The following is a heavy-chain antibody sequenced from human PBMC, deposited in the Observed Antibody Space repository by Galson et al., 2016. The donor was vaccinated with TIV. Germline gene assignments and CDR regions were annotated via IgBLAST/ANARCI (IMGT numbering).Heavy chain of an antibody. V-gene: IGHV4-30-4*01. CDR1: GDSISSGDYY. Sequence: TLSLTCFVSGDSISSGDYYWSWIRQPPGKGLEWIGCIHYTGTSDYKASLKSRLSMSLDTSESHFSLKLNSVTAADTAVYYCARAPIRGVRGVILFDFWGQGALVTVSS. J-gene: IGHJ4*02. D-gene: IGHD3-10*01. CDR2: IHYTGTS. CDR3: ARAPIRGVRGVILFDF.